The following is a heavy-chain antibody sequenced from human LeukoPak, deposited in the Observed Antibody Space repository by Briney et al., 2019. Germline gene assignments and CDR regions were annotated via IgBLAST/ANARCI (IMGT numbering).Heavy chain of an antibody. CDR3: AREGAAAGMEGWFDP. Sequence: SETLSLTCAVYGGSFSGYYWSWIRQPPGKGLEWIGEINHSGSTNYNPSLKSRVTISVDTSKNQFSLKLSSVTAADTAVYYCAREGAAAGMEGWFDPWGQGTLVTVSS. CDR1: GGSFSGYY. J-gene: IGHJ5*02. CDR2: INHSGST. V-gene: IGHV4-34*01. D-gene: IGHD6-13*01.